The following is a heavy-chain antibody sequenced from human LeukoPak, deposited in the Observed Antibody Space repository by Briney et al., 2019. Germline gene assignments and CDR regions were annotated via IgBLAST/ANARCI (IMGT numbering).Heavy chain of an antibody. V-gene: IGHV4-34*01. D-gene: IGHD3-3*01. CDR1: GGSFSGYY. Sequence: SETLSLTCGVYGGSFSGYYWSWIRQPPGKGLEWIGEINHSGSTDYNPSLKSRVTISVDTSKNQFSLRLSSVTAADTAIYYCAKRRFLEWLSPHAFDIWGQGTMVTVSS. J-gene: IGHJ3*02. CDR3: AKRRFLEWLSPHAFDI. CDR2: INHSGST.